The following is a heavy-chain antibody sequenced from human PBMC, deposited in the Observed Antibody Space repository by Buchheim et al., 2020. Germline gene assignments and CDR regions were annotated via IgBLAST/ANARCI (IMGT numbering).Heavy chain of an antibody. J-gene: IGHJ4*02. D-gene: IGHD6-13*01. Sequence: EVQLVESGGNLVQPGGSLRLSCAASGFIFGDYDLHWVRQGTGKGLEWVSGINSAGDTYYPGSVKGRFTISRENAKNSLYLQMDSLRAGDTAVYYCGRGGIAATGTTVFDYWGQGTL. CDR1: GFIFGDYD. V-gene: IGHV3-13*01. CDR2: INSAGDT. CDR3: GRGGIAATGTTVFDY.